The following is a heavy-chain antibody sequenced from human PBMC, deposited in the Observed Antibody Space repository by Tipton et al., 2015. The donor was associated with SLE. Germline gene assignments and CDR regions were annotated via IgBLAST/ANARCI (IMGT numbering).Heavy chain of an antibody. CDR2: INWNGDIT. CDR3: ARSVGASYYYNMDV. V-gene: IGHV3-20*04. D-gene: IGHD1-26*01. J-gene: IGHJ6*02. CDR1: GFTFDDYG. Sequence: GSLRLSCAVSGFTFDDYGMNWVRQSPGKGLEWVSGINWNGDITGYADSVKARFTISRDNAKNSLYLQMNSLRAEDTALYYCARSVGASYYYNMDVWGQGTTVTCSS.